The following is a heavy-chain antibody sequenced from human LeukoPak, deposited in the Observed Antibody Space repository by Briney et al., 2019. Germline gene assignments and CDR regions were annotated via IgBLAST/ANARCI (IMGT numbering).Heavy chain of an antibody. CDR2: ISAYNGNT. CDR3: ARVTKATVVPYNWFDP. Sequence: ASVKVSCKASGYTFTSYGISWVRQAPGQGLEWMGWISAYNGNTNYAQKLQGRVTITTDTSTSTAYMELRSLRSDDTAVYYCARVTKATVVPYNWFDPWGQGTLVTVSS. V-gene: IGHV1-18*01. CDR1: GYTFTSYG. D-gene: IGHD4-23*01. J-gene: IGHJ5*02.